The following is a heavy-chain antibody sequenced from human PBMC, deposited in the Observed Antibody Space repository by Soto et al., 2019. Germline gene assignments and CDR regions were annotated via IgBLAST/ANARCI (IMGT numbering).Heavy chain of an antibody. D-gene: IGHD3-3*01. J-gene: IGHJ4*02. CDR2: IYHGGST. V-gene: IGHV4-31*03. Sequence: QVQLQESGPGPVKPSQTLSLTCTVSGGSISSTYYWTWMRQHPGKGLEWIGYIYHGGSTNYNPSLKSRGTMSVDTSKNQITLNLSSVTAADTAVYYWAIGGAILHYFAYWGQGTLVTVSS. CDR1: GGSISSTYY. CDR3: AIGGAILHYFAY.